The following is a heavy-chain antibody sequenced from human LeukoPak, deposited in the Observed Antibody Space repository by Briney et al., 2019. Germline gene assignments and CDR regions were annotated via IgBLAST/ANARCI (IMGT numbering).Heavy chain of an antibody. CDR2: IYYSGST. Sequence: SETLSLTCTVSSGSISSGGYYWSWIRQHPGKGLEWIGYIYYSGSTYYNPSLKSRVTISVDTSKNQFSLKLSSVTAADTAVYYCARVGHYYGSGSRFDYWGQGTLVTVSS. CDR1: SGSISSGGYY. CDR3: ARVGHYYGSGSRFDY. J-gene: IGHJ4*02. V-gene: IGHV4-31*03. D-gene: IGHD3-10*01.